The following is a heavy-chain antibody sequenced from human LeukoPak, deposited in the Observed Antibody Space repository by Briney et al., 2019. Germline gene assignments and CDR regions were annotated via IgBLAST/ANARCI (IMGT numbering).Heavy chain of an antibody. CDR3: QRETDAFDI. Sequence: GGSLRLSCAASGFTFSSYAMSWVRKAPGKGLEWVSVISGSGGSTYYADSAKGRFTISRDNSKNTLYLQMNSLRAEDTAVYYCQRETDAFDIWGQGTMVTVSS. J-gene: IGHJ3*02. CDR1: GFTFSSYA. V-gene: IGHV3-23*01. CDR2: ISGSGGST. D-gene: IGHD1-26*01.